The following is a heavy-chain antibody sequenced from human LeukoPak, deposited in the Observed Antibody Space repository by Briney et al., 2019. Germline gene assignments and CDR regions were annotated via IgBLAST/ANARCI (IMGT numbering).Heavy chain of an antibody. J-gene: IGHJ3*02. CDR2: IYYSGST. CDR1: GYSISSGYY. CDR3: ARGSAEQQLVDAFDI. Sequence: PSETLSLTCTVSGYSISSGYYWGWIRQPPGKGLEWIGSIYYSGSTYYNPSLKSRVTISVDTSKNQFSLKLSSVTAADTAVYYCARGSAEQQLVDAFDIWGQGTMVTVSS. D-gene: IGHD6-13*01. V-gene: IGHV4-38-2*02.